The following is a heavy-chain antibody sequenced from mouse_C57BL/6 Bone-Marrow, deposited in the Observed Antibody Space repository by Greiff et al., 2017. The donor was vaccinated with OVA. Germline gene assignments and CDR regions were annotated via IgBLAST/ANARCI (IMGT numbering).Heavy chain of an antibody. J-gene: IGHJ4*01. V-gene: IGHV3-1*01. CDR3: ARGCYGP. Sequence: EVQGVESGPGMVKPSQSLSLTCTVTGYSITSGYDWHWIRHFPGNKLEWMGYISYSGSTNYNPSLKSRISITHDTSKNHFFLKLNSVTTEDTATYYCARGCYGPWGQGTSVTVSS. CDR2: ISYSGST. D-gene: IGHD1-1*02. CDR1: GYSITSGYD.